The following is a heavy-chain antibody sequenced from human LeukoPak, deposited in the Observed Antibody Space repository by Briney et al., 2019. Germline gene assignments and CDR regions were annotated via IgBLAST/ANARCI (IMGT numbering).Heavy chain of an antibody. Sequence: SQTLSLTCTVSGGSISSVGYYWSWIRQHPGKGLEWIGYIYYSGSTYYNPSLKSRVTISVDTSKNQFSLKLSSVTAADTAVYYCARLADYDILTGYYYYGMDVWGQGTTVTVSS. CDR1: GGSISSVGYY. D-gene: IGHD3-9*01. J-gene: IGHJ6*02. CDR3: ARLADYDILTGYYYYGMDV. V-gene: IGHV4-31*03. CDR2: IYYSGST.